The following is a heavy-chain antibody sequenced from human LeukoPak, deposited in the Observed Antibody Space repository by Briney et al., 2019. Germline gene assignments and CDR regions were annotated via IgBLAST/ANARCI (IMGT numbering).Heavy chain of an antibody. CDR3: ARGTYYYGSGSYSFDY. Sequence: GGSLRLSCAASGFTFSSYAMHWVRQAPGKGLEYVSAISSNGGSTYYANSVKGRFTISRDNSKNTLYLQMGSLRAEDMAAYYCARGTYYYGSGSYSFDYWGQGTLVTVSS. CDR1: GFTFSSYA. V-gene: IGHV3-64*01. D-gene: IGHD3-10*01. J-gene: IGHJ4*02. CDR2: ISSNGGST.